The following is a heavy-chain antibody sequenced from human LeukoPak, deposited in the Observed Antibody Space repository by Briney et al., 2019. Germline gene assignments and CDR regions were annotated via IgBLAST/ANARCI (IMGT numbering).Heavy chain of an antibody. J-gene: IGHJ5*02. Sequence: PSETLSLTCTVSGGSFSSSNYYWGWIRQPPGKGPEWIGSIDYRGSTYYHPSLKTRVTISMDTSKLQFSLKLSSMTAADTAVYYCARHAHHGDHDHWGQGNLVAVSS. CDR3: ARHAHHGDHDH. V-gene: IGHV4-39*01. CDR2: IDYRGST. D-gene: IGHD2-21*02. CDR1: GGSFSSSNYY.